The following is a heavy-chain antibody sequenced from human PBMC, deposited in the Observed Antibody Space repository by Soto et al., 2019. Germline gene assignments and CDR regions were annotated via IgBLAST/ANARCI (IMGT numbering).Heavy chain of an antibody. D-gene: IGHD3-3*01. CDR2: INHSGST. CDR1: GGSFSGYY. J-gene: IGHJ4*02. Sequence: QVQLQQWGAGLLKPSETLSLTCAVYGGSFSGYYWSWIRQPPGKGLEWMGEINHSGSTNYNPSLKSRVTISVDTSKNQFSLKLSSVTSAETAVYYVARVSSPHDFWSGYYIEAIDYWGQGTLVTVSS. CDR3: ARVSSPHDFWSGYYIEAIDY. V-gene: IGHV4-34*01.